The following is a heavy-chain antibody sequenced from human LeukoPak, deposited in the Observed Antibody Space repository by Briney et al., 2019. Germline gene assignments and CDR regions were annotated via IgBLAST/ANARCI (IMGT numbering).Heavy chain of an antibody. V-gene: IGHV3-23*01. CDR3: AKVANRGWGDAFDI. CDR2: TNASGAGT. J-gene: IGHJ3*02. CDR1: GITFSDYA. Sequence: AVSLRFSCLGSGITFSDYALNWVRQTPGKGLEWLSGTNASGAGTQYADSVQGRFTISRDNSTNTLYLQMNSLRAEDTAVYYCAKVANRGWGDAFDIWGEGTMVTVSS. D-gene: IGHD3-10*01.